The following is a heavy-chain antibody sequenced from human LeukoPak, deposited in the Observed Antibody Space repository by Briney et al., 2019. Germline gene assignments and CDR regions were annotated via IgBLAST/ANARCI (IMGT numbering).Heavy chain of an antibody. CDR2: IYYSGST. CDR3: ARVGYCSGGSCDGYYYGMDV. D-gene: IGHD2-15*01. V-gene: IGHV4-59*01. CDR1: GGSISSYY. J-gene: IGHJ6*02. Sequence: SETLSLTCTASGGSISSYYWSWIRQPPGKGLEWIGYIYYSGSTNYNPSLKSRVTISVDTSKNQFSLKLSSVTAADTAVYYCARVGYCSGGSCDGYYYGMDVWGQGTTVTVSS.